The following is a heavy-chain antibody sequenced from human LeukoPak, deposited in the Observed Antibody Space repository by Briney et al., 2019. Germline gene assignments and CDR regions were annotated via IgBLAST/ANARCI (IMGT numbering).Heavy chain of an antibody. CDR1: NCSISSHY. D-gene: IGHD6-25*01. J-gene: IGHJ6*03. CDR2: IYSSGYT. CDR3: ARNERRAQKDTYYAYFYYMDV. V-gene: IGHV4-59*11. Sequence: SETLSLTCTVSNCSISSHYWSWIRQPPGKGLEWIGLIYSSGYTNYNPSLKSRVTISVDTSRNQFSLKLSSATAADTAVYYCARNERRAQKDTYYAYFYYMDVWGKGSTVTVSS.